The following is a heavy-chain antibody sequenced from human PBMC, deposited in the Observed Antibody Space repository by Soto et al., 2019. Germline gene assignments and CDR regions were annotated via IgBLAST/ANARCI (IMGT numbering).Heavy chain of an antibody. V-gene: IGHV3-7*04. D-gene: IGHD6-19*01. CDR2: IKQDGSEK. Sequence: EVQLVESGGGLVQPGGSLRLSCAASGFTFSSYWMSWVRQAPGKGLEWVANIKQDGSEKYYVDSVKGRFTISRDIDKNSLYLQMNSLRAEDTAVYYCARGIAVAGIVYWGQGTLVTVSS. CDR1: GFTFSSYW. CDR3: ARGIAVAGIVY. J-gene: IGHJ4*02.